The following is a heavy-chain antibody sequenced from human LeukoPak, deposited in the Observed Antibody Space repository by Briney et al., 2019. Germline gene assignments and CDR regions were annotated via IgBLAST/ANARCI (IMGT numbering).Heavy chain of an antibody. Sequence: PGRSLRLSCAASGFTFSSYGMHWVRQAPGKGLEWVAVIWYDRSNKYYADSVKGRFTISRDNSKNTLYLQMNSLRADDTAVYYCARVLDYYDSSGYGGDWFDPWGQGTLVTVSS. J-gene: IGHJ5*02. CDR3: ARVLDYYDSSGYGGDWFDP. CDR1: GFTFSSYG. CDR2: IWYDRSNK. V-gene: IGHV3-33*01. D-gene: IGHD3-22*01.